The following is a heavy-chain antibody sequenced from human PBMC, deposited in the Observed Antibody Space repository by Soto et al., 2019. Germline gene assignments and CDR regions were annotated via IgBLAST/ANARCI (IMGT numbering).Heavy chain of an antibody. Sequence: PGGCIRISSAASGVSFKSYSMSWVRQAPGKGLEWVTNIDQHGSEKKYVDSVKGRFTISRDNAQNSLFLQMNTLRPEAASMYYCARVAYWCPGIQVSVSS. J-gene: IGHJ4*02. CDR3: ARVAY. V-gene: IGHV3-7*01. CDR2: IDQHGSEK. CDR1: GVSFKSYS.